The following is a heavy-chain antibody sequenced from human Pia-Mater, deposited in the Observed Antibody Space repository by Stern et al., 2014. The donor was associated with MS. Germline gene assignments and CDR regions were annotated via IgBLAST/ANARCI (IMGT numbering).Heavy chain of an antibody. D-gene: IGHD4-11*01. J-gene: IGHJ2*01. CDR2: VYYSGIT. CDR3: ARGVTAVTNYVPNWCFDL. CDR1: GGSITNRDY. V-gene: IGHV4-39*02. Sequence: QVQLQDSGPGLVKPSETLSLTCSVSGGSITNRDYWGWIRQSPGKGLEWIGSVYYSGITYYRPSLTSRATISIDTSQNHFSLKMTSVTATDTAVYFCARGVTAVTNYVPNWCFDLWGRGTLVTISS.